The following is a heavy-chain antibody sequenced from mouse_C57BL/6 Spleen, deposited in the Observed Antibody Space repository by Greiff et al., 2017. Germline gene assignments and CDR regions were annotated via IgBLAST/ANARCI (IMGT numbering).Heavy chain of an antibody. CDR2: IDPSDSET. D-gene: IGHD2-2*01. V-gene: IGHV1-52*01. CDR1: GYTFTSYW. CDR3: ARVGGYDEGFAY. Sequence: QVQLQQSGAELVRPGSSVKLSCKASGYTFTSYWMHWVKQRPIQGLEWIGNIDPSDSETHYNQKFKDKATLTVDKSSSTAYMQLSSLTSEDSAVYYCARVGGYDEGFAYWGQGTMVTVSA. J-gene: IGHJ3*01.